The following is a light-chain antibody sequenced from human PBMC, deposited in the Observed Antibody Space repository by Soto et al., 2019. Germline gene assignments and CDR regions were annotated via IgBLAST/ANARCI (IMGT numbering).Light chain of an antibody. CDR2: EVT. V-gene: IGLV2-14*01. CDR3: SSYTSSTTLV. CDR1: SSDIGAYNY. J-gene: IGLJ1*01. Sequence: QSVLTQPASVSGSPGQSITISCTGTSSDIGAYNYVSWYQQYPGKTPKLAIYEVTDRPSGVSSRFSGSKSGSTASLTISGLQTEDEADYYCSSYTSSTTLVFGIGTKVTVL.